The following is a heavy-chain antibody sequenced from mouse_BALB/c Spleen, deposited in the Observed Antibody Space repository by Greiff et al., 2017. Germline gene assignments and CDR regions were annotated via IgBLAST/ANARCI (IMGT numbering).Heavy chain of an antibody. Sequence: VQLQQSGPELVKPGASVKISCKASGYSFTGYFMNWVMQSHGKSLEWIGRINPYNGDTFYNQKFKGKATLTVDKSSSTAHMELRILASEDSAVYYCARSITTATLAYWGQGTLVTVSA. CDR1: GYSFTGYF. CDR3: ARSITTATLAY. J-gene: IGHJ3*01. CDR2: INPYNGDT. D-gene: IGHD1-2*01. V-gene: IGHV1-20*02.